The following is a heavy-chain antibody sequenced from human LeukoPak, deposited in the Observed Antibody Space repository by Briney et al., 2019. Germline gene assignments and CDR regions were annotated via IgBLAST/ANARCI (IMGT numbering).Heavy chain of an antibody. CDR2: IYTSGST. CDR1: GGSISSYY. Sequence: PSETLSLTCTVSGGSISSYYWSWIRQPAGKGLEWIGRIYTSGSTNYNPSLKSRVTMSVDTSKNQFSLKLSSVTAADTAVYYCARDHRSYSGSYCYYYGMDVWGQGTTVTVSS. CDR3: ARDHRSYSGSYCYYYGMDV. D-gene: IGHD1-26*01. J-gene: IGHJ6*02. V-gene: IGHV4-4*07.